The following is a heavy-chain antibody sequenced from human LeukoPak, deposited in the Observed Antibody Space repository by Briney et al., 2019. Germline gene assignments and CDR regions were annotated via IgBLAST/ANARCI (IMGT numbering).Heavy chain of an antibody. CDR1: GVSITTYC. CDR3: ARDPLAATGRDDY. J-gene: IGHJ4*02. CDR2: INSSGSS. V-gene: IGHV4-4*07. Sequence: MASETLSLTCTVSGVSITTYCWSWVRQPAGKGLEWIGRINSSGSSTSNTSLKSRITMSIDTSKNQFSLNLNSVTAADTAVYYCARDPLAATGRDDYWGLGILVTVSS. D-gene: IGHD6-13*01.